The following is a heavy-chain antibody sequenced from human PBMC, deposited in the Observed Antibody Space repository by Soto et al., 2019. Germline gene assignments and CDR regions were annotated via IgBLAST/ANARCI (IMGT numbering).Heavy chain of an antibody. CDR2: IYHSGST. Sequence: PSETLSLTCAVSGYSISSGYYWGWIRQPPGKGLEWIGSIYHSGSTYYNPSLKSRVTISVDTSKNQFSLKLSSVTAADTAVYYCARVRDTDMVVYYFDYRRQRTLVTASS. CDR3: ARVRDTDMVVYYFDY. J-gene: IGHJ4*02. D-gene: IGHD5-18*01. V-gene: IGHV4-38-2*01. CDR1: GYSISSGYY.